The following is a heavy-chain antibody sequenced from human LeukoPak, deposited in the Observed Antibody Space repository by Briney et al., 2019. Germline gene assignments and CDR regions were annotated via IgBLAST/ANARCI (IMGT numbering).Heavy chain of an antibody. CDR3: ARVGQLWSDPFDY. CDR1: GYTFTGWY. D-gene: IGHD3-10*01. V-gene: IGHV1-2*06. J-gene: IGHJ4*02. Sequence: ASVTVSCKASGYTFTGWYIHWVRQAPGQGPEWMGRINPNNTGTNYAQKFLGRVTMTRDTSINTAYMELSRLTSDDTAVYYCARVGQLWSDPFDYWGQGTLVTVSS. CDR2: INPNNTGT.